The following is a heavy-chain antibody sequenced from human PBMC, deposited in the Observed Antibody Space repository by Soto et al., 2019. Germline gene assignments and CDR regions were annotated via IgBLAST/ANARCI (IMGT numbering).Heavy chain of an antibody. V-gene: IGHV4-34*01. Sequence: SETLSLTCAVYGGSFSGYYWSWIRQPPGKGLEWIGEINHSGSTNYNPSLKSRVTISVDTSKNQFSLKLSSVTAADTAVYYGAREEVYSSSSGDAFDIWGQGTMVTVSS. CDR1: GGSFSGYY. D-gene: IGHD6-6*01. J-gene: IGHJ3*02. CDR2: INHSGST. CDR3: AREEVYSSSSGDAFDI.